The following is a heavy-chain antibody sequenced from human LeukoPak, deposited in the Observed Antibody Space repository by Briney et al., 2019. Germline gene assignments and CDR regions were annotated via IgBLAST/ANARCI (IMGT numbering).Heavy chain of an antibody. CDR3: ARALLYNWNYLGY. Sequence: SETLSLTCAVYGGSFSGYYWSWIRQPPGKGQEWIGEINHSGSTNYNPSLKSRVTISVDTSKNQFSLKLSSVAAADTAVYYCARALLYNWNYLGYWGQGTLVTVSS. CDR2: INHSGST. D-gene: IGHD1-20*01. J-gene: IGHJ4*02. V-gene: IGHV4-34*01. CDR1: GGSFSGYY.